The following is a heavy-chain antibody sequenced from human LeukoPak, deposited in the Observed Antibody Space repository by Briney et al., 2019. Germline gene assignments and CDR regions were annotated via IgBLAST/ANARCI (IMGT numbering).Heavy chain of an antibody. Sequence: ASVKVSCKVSGYTLTELSMHWVRQAPGKGLEWMGGFDPEDGETIYAQKFQGRVTMTEDTSTDTAYMELSSLGSEDTAVYYCATDQDYYGSGSSSSGMDVWGQGTTVTVSS. V-gene: IGHV1-24*01. CDR3: ATDQDYYGSGSSSSGMDV. D-gene: IGHD3-10*01. J-gene: IGHJ6*02. CDR2: FDPEDGET. CDR1: GYTLTELS.